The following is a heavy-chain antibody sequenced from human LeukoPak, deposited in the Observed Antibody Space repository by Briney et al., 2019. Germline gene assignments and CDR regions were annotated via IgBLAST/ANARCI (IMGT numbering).Heavy chain of an antibody. V-gene: IGHV3-30*02. J-gene: IGHJ4*03. Sequence: PGGSLRLSCAASGFTFSSFGMHWVRQAPGKGLEWVAFIQYDTGNKFYADSVKGRFTVSRDNSRNTLYLQMNSLRAEDTAVYYCARAHVGLEFDYWGQGTTVTVSS. CDR2: IQYDTGNK. CDR3: ARAHVGLEFDY. CDR1: GFTFSSFG. D-gene: IGHD1-26*01.